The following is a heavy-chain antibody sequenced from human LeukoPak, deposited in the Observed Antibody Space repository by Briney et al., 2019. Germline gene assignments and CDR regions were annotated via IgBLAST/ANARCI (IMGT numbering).Heavy chain of an antibody. J-gene: IGHJ4*02. Sequence: GGSLRLSCVASGLPIADFAMHWVRQAPGEGLEWVSLISGDGVSTFYADSVKGRFSISRDNSKNSLSLEMTSLRTAVAAMYYCAKESGKFDYWGQGTLVAVSS. CDR1: GLPIADFA. V-gene: IGHV3-43*02. CDR2: ISGDGVST. CDR3: AKESGKFDY.